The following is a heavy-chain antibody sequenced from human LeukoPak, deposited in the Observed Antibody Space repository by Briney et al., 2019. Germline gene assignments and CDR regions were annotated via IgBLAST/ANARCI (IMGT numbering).Heavy chain of an antibody. CDR2: INHSGST. D-gene: IGHD3-9*01. Sequence: SETLSLTCAVYGGSFSGYYWSWIRQPPGKGLEWIGEINHSGSTNYNPSLKSRVTISVDTSKNQFSLKLRSVTAADTAVYYCARPSGDILTGYYGLWGRGTLVTVSS. CDR3: ARPSGDILTGYYGL. V-gene: IGHV4-34*01. CDR1: GGSFSGYY. J-gene: IGHJ4*02.